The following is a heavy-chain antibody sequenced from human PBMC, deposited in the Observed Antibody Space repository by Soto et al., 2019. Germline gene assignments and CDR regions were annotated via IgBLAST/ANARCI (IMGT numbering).Heavy chain of an antibody. CDR3: ARDMGGYGYYYYGMDV. D-gene: IGHD2-8*02. Sequence: GASVKVSCKASGGTFSSYAISCVRQAPGQGLEWMGGIIPIFGTANYAQKFQGRVTITADESTSTACMELSSLRSEDTAVYYCARDMGGYGYYYYGMDVWGQGTTVTVSS. V-gene: IGHV1-69*13. CDR1: GGTFSSYA. J-gene: IGHJ6*02. CDR2: IIPIFGTA.